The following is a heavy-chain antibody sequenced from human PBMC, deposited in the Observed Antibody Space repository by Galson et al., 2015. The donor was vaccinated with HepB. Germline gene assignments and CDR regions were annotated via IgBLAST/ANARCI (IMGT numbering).Heavy chain of an antibody. CDR2: IYYSGST. J-gene: IGHJ3*02. V-gene: IGHV4-30-4*07. CDR3: ARRANYYDSSGYYNDAFDI. D-gene: IGHD3-22*01. CDR1: GGSISSGGYS. Sequence: SGGSISSGGYSWRWIRQPPGRGLEWIGYIYYSGSTNYNPSLKSRVTISVDTSKNQFSLKLSSVTAADTAVYYCARRANYYDSSGYYNDAFDIWGQGTMVTVSS.